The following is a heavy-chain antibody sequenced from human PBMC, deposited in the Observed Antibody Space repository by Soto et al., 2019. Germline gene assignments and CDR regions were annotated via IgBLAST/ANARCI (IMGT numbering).Heavy chain of an antibody. CDR1: GFTFSTYW. Sequence: GGSLSLSCAASGFTFSTYWMSWVRQAPGKGLEWVANIDPDGSQKYYVDSVKGRFTISRDNAKNSLYLQMNSLRAEDTAVYYCARDMGPSGAYGYWGQGTLVTVSS. J-gene: IGHJ4*02. D-gene: IGHD1-26*01. CDR3: ARDMGPSGAYGY. V-gene: IGHV3-7*03. CDR2: IDPDGSQK.